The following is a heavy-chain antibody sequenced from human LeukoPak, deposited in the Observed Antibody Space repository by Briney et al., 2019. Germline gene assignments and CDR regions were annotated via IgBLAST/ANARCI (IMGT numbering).Heavy chain of an antibody. V-gene: IGHV1-2*04. D-gene: IGHD3-22*01. CDR3: ARSGYYDSSGYYDSGAFDI. CDR2: INPNSGGT. J-gene: IGHJ3*02. Sequence: ASVKVSCKASGYTFTSYAMHWVRQAPGQRLEWMGWINPNSGGTNYAQKFQGWVTMTRDTSISTAYMELSRLRSDDTAVYYCARSGYYDSSGYYDSGAFDIWGQGTMVTVSS. CDR1: GYTFTSYA.